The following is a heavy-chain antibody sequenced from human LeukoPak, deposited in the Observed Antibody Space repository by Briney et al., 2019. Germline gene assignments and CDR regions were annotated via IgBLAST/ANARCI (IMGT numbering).Heavy chain of an antibody. D-gene: IGHD1-26*01. CDR2: KWYDGSNK. CDR3: AKPRFKVGATLFDY. J-gene: IGHJ4*02. CDR1: GFTFSSYG. Sequence: GGSLRLSCAASGFTFSSYGMHWVRQAPGKGLEWVAVKWYDGSNKYYADSVKGRFTISRDNSKTTLYLQMNSLRAEDTAVYYCAKPRFKVGATLFDYWGQGTLVTVSS. V-gene: IGHV3-33*06.